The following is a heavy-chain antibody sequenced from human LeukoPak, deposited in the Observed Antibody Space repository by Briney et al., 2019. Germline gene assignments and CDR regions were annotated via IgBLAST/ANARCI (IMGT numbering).Heavy chain of an antibody. V-gene: IGHV3-53*01. J-gene: IGHJ4*02. Sequence: GGSLRLSCTVSGFTVSSNSMSWVRQAPGKGLEWVSFIYSAGSTHYSDSVKGRFTISIDNSKNTLYLQMNSLRVEDTAVYYCATSHIVVGGYDLVFPTNYWGQGTLVTVSS. CDR2: IYSAGST. CDR1: GFTVSSNS. D-gene: IGHD5-12*01. CDR3: ATSHIVVGGYDLVFPTNY.